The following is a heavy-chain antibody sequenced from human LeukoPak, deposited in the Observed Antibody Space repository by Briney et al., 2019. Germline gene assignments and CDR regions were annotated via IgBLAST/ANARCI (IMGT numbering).Heavy chain of an antibody. CDR3: ARRSPTADAFDI. D-gene: IGHD5-18*01. CDR1: GYTFNKNA. V-gene: IGHV7-4-1*02. J-gene: IGHJ3*02. Sequence: GASVKVSCKASGYTFNKNAINWVRQAPGQGLEWMGWINTKTGTPTYAQGFTGRFVFSLDMSVSTAFLQISSLKPTDTAVYYCARRSPTADAFDICGQGTLVTVSS. CDR2: INTKTGTP.